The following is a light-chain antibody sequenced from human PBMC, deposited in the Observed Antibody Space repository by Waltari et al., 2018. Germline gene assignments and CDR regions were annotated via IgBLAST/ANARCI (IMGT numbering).Light chain of an antibody. CDR3: SSYTSSRAIFV. J-gene: IGLJ1*01. CDR1: GSDVGGYDY. V-gene: IGLV2-14*01. Sequence: QSALTQPASVSGSPGQSITISCPGTGSDVGGYDYVSWYHRHPGKVPKVMIYDVNKRPSGVSDRFSGSKSGYTASLTISGLQAQDEADYYCSSYTSSRAIFVFGIGTKVTVL. CDR2: DVN.